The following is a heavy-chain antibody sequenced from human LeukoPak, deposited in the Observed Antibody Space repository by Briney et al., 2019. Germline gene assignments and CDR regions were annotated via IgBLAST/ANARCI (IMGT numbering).Heavy chain of an antibody. V-gene: IGHV4-59*12. Sequence: PSETLSLTCTVSDGSITNYDWSWVRQPPGKGLEFIGHVHYSGTANYNPSLRSRVTISVDTSKNQFSLKLSSVTAADTAVYYCARGASDILTGYYRYYFDYWGQGTLVTVSS. D-gene: IGHD3-9*01. J-gene: IGHJ4*02. CDR2: VHYSGTA. CDR1: DGSITNYD. CDR3: ARGASDILTGYYRYYFDY.